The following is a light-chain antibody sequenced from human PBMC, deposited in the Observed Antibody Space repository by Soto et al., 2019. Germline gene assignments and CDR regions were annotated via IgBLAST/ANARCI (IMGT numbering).Light chain of an antibody. V-gene: IGKV1-5*01. J-gene: IGKJ1*01. Sequence: DIQMTQSPSTLSASVGDRVSITCRASQAISDWLAWYQQKPGQVPELLIFDVSTSESGVPSRFSGSRSGTEFTLTISSLQPDDFATYFCQQYHTYSTFGQGTKVEVK. CDR1: QAISDW. CDR3: QQYHTYST. CDR2: DVS.